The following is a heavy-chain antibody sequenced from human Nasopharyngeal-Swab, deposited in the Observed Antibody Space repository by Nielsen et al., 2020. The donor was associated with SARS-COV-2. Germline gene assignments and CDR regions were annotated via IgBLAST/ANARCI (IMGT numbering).Heavy chain of an antibody. V-gene: IGHV4-59*12. CDR1: GDSISRYY. Sequence: SETLSLTCTVSGDSISRYYWGWIRQLPGKGLEWIGDFSYSVITHYNASLKSRVTISLDTSKNQFSLKLSSVTAADTGVYYCAREVVGGLVDSWGQGILVTVSS. CDR3: AREVVGGLVDS. J-gene: IGHJ4*02. D-gene: IGHD1-26*01. CDR2: FSYSVIT.